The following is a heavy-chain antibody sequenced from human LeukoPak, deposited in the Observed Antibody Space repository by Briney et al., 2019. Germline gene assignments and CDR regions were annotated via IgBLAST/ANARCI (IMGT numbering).Heavy chain of an antibody. CDR2: MNQDGSEK. J-gene: IGHJ4*02. CDR1: GFTFSSYW. D-gene: IGHD6-19*01. V-gene: IGHV3-7*01. Sequence: PGGSLGLSCAASGFTFSSYWMSWVRQAPGKGLEWVANMNQDGSEKYYVDSVKGRFTISRDNAENSLYLQMNSLRAEDTAVYYCARDDSGPDYWGQGTLVTVSS. CDR3: ARDDSGPDY.